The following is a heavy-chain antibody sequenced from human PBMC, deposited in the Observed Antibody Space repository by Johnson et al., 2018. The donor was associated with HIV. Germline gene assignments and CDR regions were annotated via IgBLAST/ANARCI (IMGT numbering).Heavy chain of an antibody. CDR1: GFTFSSYD. CDR3: ARSSSPAAPGRDAFDI. Sequence: VQLVESGGGLVQPGGSLRLSCAASGFTFSSYDMHWVRQATGKGLEWVSAIGTAGDTYYPGSVKGRFTISRENAKNSLYLQMNSLRAGDTAVYYCARSSSPAAPGRDAFDIWGQGTMVTVSS. CDR2: IGTAGDT. J-gene: IGHJ3*02. D-gene: IGHD6-13*01. V-gene: IGHV3-13*01.